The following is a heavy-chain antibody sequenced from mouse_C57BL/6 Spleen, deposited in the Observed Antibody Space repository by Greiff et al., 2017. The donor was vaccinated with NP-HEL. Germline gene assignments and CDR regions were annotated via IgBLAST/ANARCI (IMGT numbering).Heavy chain of an antibody. J-gene: IGHJ2*01. CDR1: GYTFTSYG. D-gene: IGHD2-1*01. V-gene: IGHV1-81*01. Sequence: QVQLQQSGAELARPGASVKLSCKASGYTFTSYGISWVKQRPGQGLEWIGEIYPRSGNTYYNEKFKGKATLTADKSSSTAYMELRSLTSEDSAVYFCARSYYGNYRYFDYWGQGTTLTVSS. CDR2: IYPRSGNT. CDR3: ARSYYGNYRYFDY.